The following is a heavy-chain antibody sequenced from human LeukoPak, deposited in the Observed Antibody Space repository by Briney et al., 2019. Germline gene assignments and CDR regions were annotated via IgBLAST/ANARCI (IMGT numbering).Heavy chain of an antibody. Sequence: SETLSLTCTLSGGSISTYSWSWIRQPPGKGLEWIGYIYCSGTPNYNSSLKSRVTISVDTSKNQFSLKLSSVTAADTAVYYCARLDSSGYYVDYWGQGTLVTVSS. CDR2: IYCSGTP. D-gene: IGHD3-22*01. V-gene: IGHV4-59*08. CDR1: GGSISTYS. J-gene: IGHJ4*02. CDR3: ARLDSSGYYVDY.